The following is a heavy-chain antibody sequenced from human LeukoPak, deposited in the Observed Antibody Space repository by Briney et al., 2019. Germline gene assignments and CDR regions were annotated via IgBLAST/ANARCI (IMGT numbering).Heavy chain of an antibody. Sequence: GGSLRLSCAASGLTFNMYWMTWVRQAPGKGLESVAYINKDGSDKYYVDSVKGRFTVSRNNAKNSLYLQMNSLRAEDTAVYYCARDAGYGGNSDYWGQGTLVTVSS. CDR3: ARDAGYGGNSDY. J-gene: IGHJ4*02. V-gene: IGHV3-7*01. CDR1: GLTFNMYW. CDR2: INKDGSDK. D-gene: IGHD4-23*01.